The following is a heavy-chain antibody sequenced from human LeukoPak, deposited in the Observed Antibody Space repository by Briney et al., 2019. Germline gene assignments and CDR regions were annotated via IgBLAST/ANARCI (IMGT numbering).Heavy chain of an antibody. CDR1: GFTFSSYA. J-gene: IGHJ4*02. Sequence: PGGSLRLSCAASGFTFSSYAMSWVRQPPGKGLEWIGEINHSGSTNYNPSLKSRVTISVDTSKNQFSLKLSSVTAADTAVYYCARSDIVATIVDYWGQGTLVTVSS. CDR2: INHSGST. V-gene: IGHV4-34*01. CDR3: ARSDIVATIVDY. D-gene: IGHD5-12*01.